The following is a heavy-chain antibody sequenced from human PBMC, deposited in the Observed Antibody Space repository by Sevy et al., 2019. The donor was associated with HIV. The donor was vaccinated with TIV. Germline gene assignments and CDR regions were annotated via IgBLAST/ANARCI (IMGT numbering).Heavy chain of an antibody. D-gene: IGHD6-19*01. CDR2: ISYDGSNK. J-gene: IGHJ6*02. CDR1: GFTLSSYA. CDR3: ARDKSSVAGMHYFGMDV. Sequence: GGSLRLSCAASGFTLSSYAMHWVRQAPGKGLEWVAVISYDGSNKYYAYSVKGRFIISRDNSKNTLYLQMNSLIAEDTAVYYCARDKSSVAGMHYFGMDVWGQGTTVTVSS. V-gene: IGHV3-30-3*01.